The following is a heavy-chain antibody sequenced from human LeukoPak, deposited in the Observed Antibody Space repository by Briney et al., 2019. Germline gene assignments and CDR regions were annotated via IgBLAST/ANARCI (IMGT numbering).Heavy chain of an antibody. J-gene: IGHJ3*02. CDR3: AGTSRMVVTDVDAFDI. D-gene: IGHD2-21*02. CDR2: INHSGST. CDR1: GGSFSGYY. Sequence: SETLSLTCAVYGGSFSGYYWGWIRQPPAKVLEWVGEINHSGSTNYNPSLKSRVTISVDTSNNQFSLKLSSVTAADTAVYYCAGTSRMVVTDVDAFDIWGQGTMVTVSS. V-gene: IGHV4-34*01.